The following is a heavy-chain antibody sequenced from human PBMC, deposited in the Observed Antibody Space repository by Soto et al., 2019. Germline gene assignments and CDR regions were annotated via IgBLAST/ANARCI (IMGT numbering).Heavy chain of an antibody. D-gene: IGHD3-9*01. CDR1: GFTFSRYG. CDR3: ARDSDRLGSGDALDI. CDR2: IWSDGSND. Sequence: QVQLVESGGGVVQPGRSLRLSCAASGFTFSRYGMHWVRQAPGKGLEWVAIIWSDGSNDYYADSVKGRFTISRDNSNHTLYVQMNSLRVEDTAVYYCARDSDRLGSGDALDIWGQGTMVTVSS. J-gene: IGHJ3*02. V-gene: IGHV3-33*01.